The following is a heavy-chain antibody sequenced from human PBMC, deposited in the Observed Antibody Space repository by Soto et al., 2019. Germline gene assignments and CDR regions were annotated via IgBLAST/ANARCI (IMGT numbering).Heavy chain of an antibody. J-gene: IGHJ5*02. V-gene: IGHV4-59*01. CDR1: GGSISSYY. D-gene: IGHD6-19*01. Sequence: SETLSLTCTVSGGSISSYYWSWIRQPPGKGLEWIGYIYYSGSTNYNPSLKSRVTISVDTSKNQFSLKLSSVTAADTAMYYCAREIAVAGTWWFDPWGQGTLVTVSS. CDR2: IYYSGST. CDR3: AREIAVAGTWWFDP.